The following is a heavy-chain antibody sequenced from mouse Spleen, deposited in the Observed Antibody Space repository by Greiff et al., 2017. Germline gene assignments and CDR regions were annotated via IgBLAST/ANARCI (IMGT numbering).Heavy chain of an antibody. CDR2: IDPEDGET. V-gene: IGHV14-2*01. CDR1: GFNIKDYY. J-gene: IGHJ3*01. CDR3: ARLYDGYYDWFAY. Sequence: EVKLVESGAELVKPGASVKLSCTASGFNIKDYYMHWVKQRTEQGLEWIGRIDPEDGETKYAPKFQGKATITADTSSNTAYLQLSSLTSEDTAVYYCARLYDGYYDWFAYWGQGTLVTVSA. D-gene: IGHD2-3*01.